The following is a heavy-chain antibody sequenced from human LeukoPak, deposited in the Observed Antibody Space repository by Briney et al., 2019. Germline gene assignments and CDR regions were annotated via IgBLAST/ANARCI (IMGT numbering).Heavy chain of an antibody. CDR3: ARAPRGYSYGHLDF. D-gene: IGHD5-18*01. J-gene: IGHJ4*02. Sequence: ASVKVSCKASGYTFTSYGITWVRQAPGQGLEWMGWISVYNGNTKYAQKLQGRVTMTTDTSTSTAYMELRSLRSDDTAVYYCARAPRGYSYGHLDFWGQGSLVTVSS. CDR2: ISVYNGNT. V-gene: IGHV1-18*04. CDR1: GYTFTSYG.